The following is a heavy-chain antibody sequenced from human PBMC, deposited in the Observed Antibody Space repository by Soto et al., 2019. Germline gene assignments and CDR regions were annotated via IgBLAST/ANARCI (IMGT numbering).Heavy chain of an antibody. Sequence: QVQLVQSGAEVKKPGSSVKVSCKASGGTFSSYAISWVRQAPGQGLEWMGGIIPIFGTANYAQKFQGRVTITADESTSTAYVELSSLRSEDTAVYYCARPPRGSGGEYCQHWGQGTLVTVSS. CDR1: GGTFSSYA. CDR2: IIPIFGTA. V-gene: IGHV1-69*12. J-gene: IGHJ1*01. CDR3: ARPPRGSGGEYCQH. D-gene: IGHD6-19*01.